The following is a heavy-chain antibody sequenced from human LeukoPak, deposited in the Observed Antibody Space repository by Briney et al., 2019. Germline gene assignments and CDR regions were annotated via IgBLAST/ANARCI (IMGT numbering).Heavy chain of an antibody. CDR1: GITFTTYT. D-gene: IGHD1-1*01. Sequence: GGSLRLSCAASGITFTTYTMTWVRQAPGKGLECGSTISGSGTDTYYADSVKGRFTISRDNSRNTLFLQMNSLRAEDTAVYYCAKDRAGTPWADWGQGTLVTVSS. CDR2: ISGSGTDT. CDR3: AKDRAGTPWAD. J-gene: IGHJ4*02. V-gene: IGHV3-23*01.